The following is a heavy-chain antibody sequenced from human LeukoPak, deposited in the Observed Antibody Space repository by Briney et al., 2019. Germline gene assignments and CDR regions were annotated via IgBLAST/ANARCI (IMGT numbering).Heavy chain of an antibody. CDR2: ISGSGGST. D-gene: IGHD3-9*01. CDR1: GFTFSSYA. Sequence: LSGGSLRLSCAASGFTFSSYAMSWVRQAPGKGLEWVSAISGSGGSTYYADSVKGRSTISRDNSKNTLYLQMNSLRAEDTAVYYCAKMTGYDILTGYSRDYFDYWGQGTLVTVSS. V-gene: IGHV3-23*01. CDR3: AKMTGYDILTGYSRDYFDY. J-gene: IGHJ4*02.